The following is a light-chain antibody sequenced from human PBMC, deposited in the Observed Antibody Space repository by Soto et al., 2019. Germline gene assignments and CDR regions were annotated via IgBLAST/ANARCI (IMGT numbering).Light chain of an antibody. J-gene: IGLJ2*01. CDR2: QDN. CDR1: KLGDKY. V-gene: IGLV3-1*01. CDR3: QAWDSIDVV. Sequence: SYELTQPPSVSVSPGQTASITCSGDKLGDKYACWYQQKPGQSPVLVIYQDNKRPSGIPERFSGSNSGNTATLTISGTQAMDEADYYCQAWDSIDVVFGGGTKLTVL.